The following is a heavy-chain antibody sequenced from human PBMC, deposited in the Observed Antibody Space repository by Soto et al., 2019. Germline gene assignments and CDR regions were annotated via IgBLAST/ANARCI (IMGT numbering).Heavy chain of an antibody. CDR3: ARVYMVRGTIIRYFDY. Sequence: PSETLSLTCTVSGGSISSYYWSWIRQPPGKGLEWIGYIYHSGSTNYNPSIKSRVTISVDKSKNQFSLKLSSVTAADTAVYYCARVYMVRGTIIRYFDYWGQGTLVTVSS. J-gene: IGHJ4*02. CDR2: IYHSGST. D-gene: IGHD3-10*01. V-gene: IGHV4-59*12. CDR1: GGSISSYY.